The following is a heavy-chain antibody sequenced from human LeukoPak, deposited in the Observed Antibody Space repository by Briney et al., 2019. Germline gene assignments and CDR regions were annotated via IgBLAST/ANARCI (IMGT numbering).Heavy chain of an antibody. J-gene: IGHJ4*02. CDR1: GGTFSSYA. Sequence: ASVKVSCKASGGTFSSYAISWVRQAPGQGLEWMGGIMPIFGTANYAQKFQGRVTITADESTSTAYMELSSLRSEDTAVYYCARPCPDIDGYKYWGQGTLVTVSS. CDR3: ARPCPDIDGYKY. D-gene: IGHD5-24*01. V-gene: IGHV1-69*13. CDR2: IMPIFGTA.